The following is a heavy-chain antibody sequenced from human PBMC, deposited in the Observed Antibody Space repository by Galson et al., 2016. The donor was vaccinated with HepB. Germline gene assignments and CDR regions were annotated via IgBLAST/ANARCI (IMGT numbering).Heavy chain of an antibody. J-gene: IGHJ5*02. V-gene: IGHV6-1*01. Sequence: CAISGDSVSSNSAAWTWIRQSPLRGLEWLGRTYYRSKWYNDYAVSVKSRISIHPDTSKNQFSLQLNSVTPEDTAVYYCPRVRCSTFRCHNWFAPGGQGTLVTVSS. D-gene: IGHD2/OR15-2a*01. CDR3: PRVRCSTFRCHNWFAP. CDR2: TYYRSKWYN. CDR1: GDSVSSNSAA.